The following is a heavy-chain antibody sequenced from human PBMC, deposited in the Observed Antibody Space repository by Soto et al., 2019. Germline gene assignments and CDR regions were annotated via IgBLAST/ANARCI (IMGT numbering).Heavy chain of an antibody. J-gene: IGHJ3*02. D-gene: IGHD3-10*01. CDR1: GFTFSSYG. V-gene: IGHV3-30*18. Sequence: GGSLRLSCAASGFTFSSYGMHWVRQAPGKGLEWVAVISYDGSNKYYADSVKGRFTISRDNSKNTLYLQMNSLRAEDTAVYYCAKSARFGGTGKDAFDIWGKGTMVPVSS. CDR2: ISYDGSNK. CDR3: AKSARFGGTGKDAFDI.